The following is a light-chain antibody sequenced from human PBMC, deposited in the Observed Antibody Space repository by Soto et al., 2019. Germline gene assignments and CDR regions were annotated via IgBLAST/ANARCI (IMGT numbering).Light chain of an antibody. J-gene: IGLJ1*01. V-gene: IGLV1-44*01. CDR2: LND. CDR1: SSNIGGNA. CDR3: SSYAGSNNLGV. Sequence: QSALSQPPSASGTPGQRVTISCSGGSSNIGGNAVNWYRQLPGMAPQLLMYLNDQRPSGVPDRFSGSKSGTSVSLAISGLQSADEADYYCSSYAGSNNLGVFGTGTKLTVL.